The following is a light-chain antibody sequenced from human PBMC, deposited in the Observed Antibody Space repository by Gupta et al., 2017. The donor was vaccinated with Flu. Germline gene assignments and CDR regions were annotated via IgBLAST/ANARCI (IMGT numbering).Light chain of an antibody. CDR1: EGIGSN. Sequence: ETVLTQSPEFQSVTPRETVTITCQASEGIGSNLHWFQQKPHQSPKLLIKYASQSVTGVPSRFSGSGSGTDYTLTIQGLEAEDAATYYCQHTNSLRPSFGQGTKLEI. V-gene: IGKV6-21*01. CDR3: QHTNSLRPS. J-gene: IGKJ2*03. CDR2: YAS.